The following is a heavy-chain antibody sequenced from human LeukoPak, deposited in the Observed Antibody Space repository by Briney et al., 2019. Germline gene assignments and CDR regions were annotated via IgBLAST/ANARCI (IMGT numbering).Heavy chain of an antibody. Sequence: PGGSLRLSCAASGFTFSSYSMNWVRQAPGKGLGWLSSISSSSSTIYYADSVKGRVTISRDNAKKSLYLQMISLRDEDTAVYYCARGRYGSNSADFDYWGQGTLVTVSS. J-gene: IGHJ4*02. CDR1: GFTFSSYS. CDR3: ARGRYGSNSADFDY. D-gene: IGHD4-23*01. CDR2: ISSSSSTI. V-gene: IGHV3-48*02.